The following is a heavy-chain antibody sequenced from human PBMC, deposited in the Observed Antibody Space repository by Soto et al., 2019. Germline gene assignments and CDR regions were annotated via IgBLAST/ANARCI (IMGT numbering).Heavy chain of an antibody. CDR1: GFTFSSYA. CDR2: ISGSGGST. J-gene: IGHJ6*02. D-gene: IGHD6-13*01. CDR3: ARDWQQLVGMDV. V-gene: IGHV3-23*01. Sequence: GGSLRLSCAASGFTFSSYAMSWVRQAPGKGLVWVSAISGSGGSTYYADSVEGRFTISRDNAKNTLYLQMNSLRAEDTAVYYCARDWQQLVGMDVWGQGTTVTVSS.